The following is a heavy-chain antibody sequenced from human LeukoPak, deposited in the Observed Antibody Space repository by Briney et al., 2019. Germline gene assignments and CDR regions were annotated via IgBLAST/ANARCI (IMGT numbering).Heavy chain of an antibody. CDR1: GFTFRTYP. Sequence: GGSLRLSCAASGFTFRTYPIHWVRQAPGKGLEWVSVIYSGGSTYYADSVKGRFTISRDNSKNTLYLQMNSLRAEDTAVYYCARGRVGSSPLYWGQGTLVTVSS. D-gene: IGHD6-13*01. CDR2: IYSGGST. CDR3: ARGRVGSSPLY. J-gene: IGHJ4*02. V-gene: IGHV3-53*01.